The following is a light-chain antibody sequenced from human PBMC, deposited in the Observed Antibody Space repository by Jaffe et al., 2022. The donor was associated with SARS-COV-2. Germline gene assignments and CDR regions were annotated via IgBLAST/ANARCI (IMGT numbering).Light chain of an antibody. CDR3: QQYGSSPFT. CDR2: GAS. Sequence: EIVLTQSPGTLSLSPGERATLSCRASQSVGSSHLAWYQQKPGQAPRLLIYGASSRATGIPERFSGSGSGTDFTLTISRLEPEDFAVYYCQQYGSSPFTFGPGTKVDIK. CDR1: QSVGSSH. J-gene: IGKJ3*01. V-gene: IGKV3-20*01.